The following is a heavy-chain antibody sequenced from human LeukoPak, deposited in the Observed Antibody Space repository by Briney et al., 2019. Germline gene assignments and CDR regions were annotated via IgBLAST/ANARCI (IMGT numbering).Heavy chain of an antibody. CDR1: GYTCTSYG. V-gene: IGHV1-18*04. CDR3: ARDRYTP. Sequence: ASVKLSCKSSGYTCTSYGISWVRQAPRQGLEWMGWISAYNGNTNYAQKLQGRVTMTTDTSTSTAYMELRSLRSDDAAVYYCARDRYTPWGQGTLVTVSS. J-gene: IGHJ5*02. D-gene: IGHD1-14*01. CDR2: ISAYNGNT.